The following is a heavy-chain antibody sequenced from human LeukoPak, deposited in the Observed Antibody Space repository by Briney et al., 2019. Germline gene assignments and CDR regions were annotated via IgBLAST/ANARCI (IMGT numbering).Heavy chain of an antibody. CDR3: AKDSGFLEWFFDY. D-gene: IGHD3-3*01. Sequence: PGGSLRLSCAASGFTFSSYAMSWVRQAPGQGLELVSAISGSGGSTYYEDSVKGRFTISGDNSKNPLYLQMNSLRAEDTAVYYCAKDSGFLEWFFDYWGQGTLVTVSS. J-gene: IGHJ4*02. CDR1: GFTFSSYA. CDR2: ISGSGGST. V-gene: IGHV3-23*01.